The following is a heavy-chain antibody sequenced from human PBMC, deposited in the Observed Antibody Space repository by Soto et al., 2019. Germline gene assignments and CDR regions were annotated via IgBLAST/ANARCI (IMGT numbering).Heavy chain of an antibody. CDR1: GFTFTNYW. Sequence: GGSLRLSCVASGFTFTNYWMTWVRQAPGKGLEWVANINQDGSERTHVDSVKGRFTVSRDNAKNSLYLEMNRLRAEDTAVYYCSRGDIVVVVAAGDMDVWGQGTTVTVYS. CDR3: SRGDIVVVVAAGDMDV. J-gene: IGHJ6*02. D-gene: IGHD2-15*01. V-gene: IGHV3-7*01. CDR2: INQDGSER.